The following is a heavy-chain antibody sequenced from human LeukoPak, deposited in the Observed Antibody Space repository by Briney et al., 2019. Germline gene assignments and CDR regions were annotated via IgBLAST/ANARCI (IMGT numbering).Heavy chain of an antibody. J-gene: IGHJ5*02. D-gene: IGHD3-9*01. CDR2: INPSGGST. CDR3: ARXPTXYXXXXXDP. V-gene: IGHV1-46*01. CDR1: GXTFTSYY. Sequence: KXSGXTFTSYYMHWVRQAPGQGLEWMGIINPSGGSTSYAQKFQGRVTMTRDMSTSTVYMELSSLRSEDTAVYYCARXPTXYXXXXXDPWGQGTLVTVSS.